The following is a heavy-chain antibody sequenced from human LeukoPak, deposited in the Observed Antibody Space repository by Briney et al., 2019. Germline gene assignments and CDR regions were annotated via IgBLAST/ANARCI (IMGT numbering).Heavy chain of an antibody. D-gene: IGHD6-13*01. CDR1: GYTFTSYG. V-gene: IGHV1-18*01. Sequence: ASVKVSRKASGYTFTSYGISWVRQAPGQGLEWMGWISAYNGNTNYAQKLQGRVTMTTDTSTSTAYMELRSLRSGDTAVYYCARASSSWYFYYYGMDVWGQGTTVTVSS. J-gene: IGHJ6*02. CDR2: ISAYNGNT. CDR3: ARASSSWYFYYYGMDV.